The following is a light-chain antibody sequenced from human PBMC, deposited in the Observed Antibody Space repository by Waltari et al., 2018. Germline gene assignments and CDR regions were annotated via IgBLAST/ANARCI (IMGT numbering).Light chain of an antibody. J-gene: IGLJ2*01. V-gene: IGLV1-44*01. CDR3: SVWDDSLNGVI. CDR1: SSNLGRNT. Sequence: QSVLTQPPSPSGTPRQRVTISCSGGSSNLGRNTVTWYQHVPGTAPKLLIYYNNQRPSGVPDRFSGSMSDTSASLAISGLQSEDEATYYCSVWDDSLNGVIFGGGTNLAVL. CDR2: YNN.